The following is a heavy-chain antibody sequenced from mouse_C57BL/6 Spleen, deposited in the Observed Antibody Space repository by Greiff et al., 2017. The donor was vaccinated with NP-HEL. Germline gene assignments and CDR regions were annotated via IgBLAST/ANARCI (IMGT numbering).Heavy chain of an antibody. CDR1: GYTFTSYW. J-gene: IGHJ4*01. V-gene: IGHV1-52*01. CDR3: ARSEITTVVALYCYAMGY. CDR2: IDPSDSET. Sequence: QVHVKQPGAELVRPGSSVKLSCKASGYTFTSYWMHWVKQRPRQGLEWIGNIDPSDSETNYNQKLKDQATLTVDKSSSTAYMQLSSLTSEYSAVSYCARSEITTVVALYCYAMGYWGQGTSVTVAS. D-gene: IGHD1-1*01.